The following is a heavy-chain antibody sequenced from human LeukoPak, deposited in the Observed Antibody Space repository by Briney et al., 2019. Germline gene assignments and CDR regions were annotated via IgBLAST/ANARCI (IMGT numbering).Heavy chain of an antibody. CDR1: GFTFSTYG. D-gene: IGHD3-22*01. CDR2: IGHSSDAI. Sequence: PGGSLRLSCVASGFTFSTYGMNWVCQAPGKGLEWVSYIGHSSDAIYYVDSVRGRFTISRDNAKNSLYLHMNSLRDEDTAVYYCARASRSGYDNWGQGTLVTVSS. J-gene: IGHJ4*02. V-gene: IGHV3-48*02. CDR3: ARASRSGYDN.